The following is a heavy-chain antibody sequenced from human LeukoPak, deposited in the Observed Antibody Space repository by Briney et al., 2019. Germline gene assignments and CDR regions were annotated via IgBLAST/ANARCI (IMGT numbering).Heavy chain of an antibody. V-gene: IGHV3-30*02. D-gene: IGHD3-10*01. CDR3: AKDRAVRGGYFDY. CDR2: IRYDGSNK. J-gene: IGHJ4*02. CDR1: GFTFSSYG. Sequence: GGSLRLSCAASGFTFSSYGMHWVRQAPGKGLEWVAFIRYDGSNKYYADSVKGRFTISRDNSKNTLYLQMNSLRAEDTAVYYCAKDRAVRGGYFDYWGQGTLVTVSS.